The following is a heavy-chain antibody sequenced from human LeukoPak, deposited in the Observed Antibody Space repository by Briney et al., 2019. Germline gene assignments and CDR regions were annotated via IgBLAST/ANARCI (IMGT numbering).Heavy chain of an antibody. CDR1: GGTFSSYD. D-gene: IGHD4-17*01. Sequence: GASVKVSCKASGGTFSSYDINWVRQATGQGLEWMGWMNPNSGNTGYAQKFQGRVTMTRNTSISTAYMELSSLRSEDTAVYYCARGLASTVTSDDGMDVWGQGTTVTVSS. CDR2: MNPNSGNT. V-gene: IGHV1-8*02. J-gene: IGHJ6*02. CDR3: ARGLASTVTSDDGMDV.